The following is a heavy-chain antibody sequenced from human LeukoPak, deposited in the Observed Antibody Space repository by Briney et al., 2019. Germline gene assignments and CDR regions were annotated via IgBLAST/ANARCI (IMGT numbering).Heavy chain of an antibody. Sequence: KPGGSLRLSCAPSGFTFSSYSMNWVRQAPGKGLEWVSSISSISSYIYYAASVKGRFTISRDNAKNSLYLQMNSLRAEDTAVYYCASAKPLGPVDYWGQGTLVTVSS. CDR1: GFTFSSYS. CDR3: ASAKPLGPVDY. J-gene: IGHJ4*02. V-gene: IGHV3-21*01. CDR2: ISSISSYI. D-gene: IGHD1-14*01.